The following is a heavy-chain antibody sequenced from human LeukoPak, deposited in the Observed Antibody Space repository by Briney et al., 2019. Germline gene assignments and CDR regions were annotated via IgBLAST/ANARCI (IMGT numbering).Heavy chain of an antibody. CDR1: GYSFTGHW. Sequence: GESLKISRQGFGYSFTGHWNGWGRQTPGKGLEWLGMIYPGDSDTRYSPSFQGQVTISADKSVSTASLQWARLRASDTAIYYCARGRHDGHGIDYWGQGTLVTVSP. CDR2: IYPGDSDT. CDR3: ARGRHDGHGIDY. J-gene: IGHJ4*02. D-gene: IGHD1-1*01. V-gene: IGHV5-51*01.